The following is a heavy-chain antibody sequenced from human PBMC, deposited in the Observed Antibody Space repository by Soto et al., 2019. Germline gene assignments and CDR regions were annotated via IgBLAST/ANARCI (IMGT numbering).Heavy chain of an antibody. CDR2: IYHSGST. CDR1: GGSIISSNW. CDR3: ARRDWSGSTSHFYFDY. Sequence: AVSGGSIISSNWWNWVRQPPGKGLEWIGEIYHSGSTYYKPSLKSRVAMSVDTSKNQFSLKLTSATAADTAVYYCARRDWSGSTSHFYFDYWGQGVLVTVSS. J-gene: IGHJ4*02. D-gene: IGHD3-9*01. V-gene: IGHV4-4*02.